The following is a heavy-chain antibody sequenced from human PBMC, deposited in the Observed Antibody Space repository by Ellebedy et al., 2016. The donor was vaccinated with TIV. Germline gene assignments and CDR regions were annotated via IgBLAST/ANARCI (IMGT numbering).Heavy chain of an antibody. J-gene: IGHJ4*02. V-gene: IGHV3-23*01. CDR2: ISSWDYGVGT. D-gene: IGHD3-22*01. CDR3: AKDVDRASKDY. Sequence: PGGSLRLSCAASGFTFSSYAMSWVRQTPEKVLEWFAQISSWDYGVGTFYADSVRGRFTISRDDSRNTVHMKMIHLRAEDTALYYCAKDVDRASKDYWGQGTLVTVSS. CDR1: GFTFSSYA.